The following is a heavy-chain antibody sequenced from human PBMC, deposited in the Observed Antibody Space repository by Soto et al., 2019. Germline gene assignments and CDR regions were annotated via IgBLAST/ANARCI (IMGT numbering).Heavy chain of an antibody. Sequence: ATVKVSCKASGYTFTGYYMHWVRQAPGQGLEWMGWINPNSGGTNYAQKFQGWVTMTRDTSISTAYMELSRLRSDDTAVYYCARGGSAVANDAFDIWGQGTMVTVSS. J-gene: IGHJ3*02. CDR2: INPNSGGT. V-gene: IGHV1-2*04. D-gene: IGHD6-19*01. CDR1: GYTFTGYY. CDR3: ARGGSAVANDAFDI.